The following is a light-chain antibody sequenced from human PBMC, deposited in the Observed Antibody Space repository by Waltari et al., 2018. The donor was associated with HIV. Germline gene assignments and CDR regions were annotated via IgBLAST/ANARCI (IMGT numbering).Light chain of an antibody. CDR1: QSVLYSSNNNNY. J-gene: IGKJ4*01. V-gene: IGKV4-1*01. CDR2: WAS. Sequence: DIVMTQSPDSLVVSLGERATINCRSSQSVLYSSNNNNYLAWYQQKPGQPPKLLIYWASTRESGVPDRFSGSGSGTNFTLTISGLQPEDVALYYCQQYYRTPHTFGGGTKVEIK. CDR3: QQYYRTPHT.